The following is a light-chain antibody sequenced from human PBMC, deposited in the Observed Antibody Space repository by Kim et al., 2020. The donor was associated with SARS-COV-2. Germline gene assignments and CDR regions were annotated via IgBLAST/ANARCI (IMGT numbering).Light chain of an antibody. CDR1: QSVSSY. CDR3: QQRSNWPPIT. CDR2: DAS. J-gene: IGKJ5*01. Sequence: FPGERATLPCRASQSVSSYLAWYQQKPGRAPRLLIYDASNRATGIPARFSGSGSGTDFTLTISSLEPEDFAVYYCQQRSNWPPITFGQGTRLEIK. V-gene: IGKV3-11*01.